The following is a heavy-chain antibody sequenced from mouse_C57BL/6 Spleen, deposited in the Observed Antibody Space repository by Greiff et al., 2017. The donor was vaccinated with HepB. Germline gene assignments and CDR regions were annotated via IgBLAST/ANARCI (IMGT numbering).Heavy chain of an antibody. CDR2: INPSTGGT. Sequence: VQLQQSGPELVKPGASVKISCKASGYSFTGYYMNWVKQSPEKSLEWIGEINPSTGGTTYNQKFKAKATLTVDKSSSTAYMQLKSLTSEDSAVYYCFYYDYSWFAYWGQGTLVTVSA. J-gene: IGHJ3*01. CDR3: FYYDYSWFAY. CDR1: GYSFTGYY. V-gene: IGHV1-42*01. D-gene: IGHD2-4*01.